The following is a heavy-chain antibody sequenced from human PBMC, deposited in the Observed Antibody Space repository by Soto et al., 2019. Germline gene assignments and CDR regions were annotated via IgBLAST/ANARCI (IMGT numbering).Heavy chain of an antibody. V-gene: IGHV1-69*08. CDR2: IIPIPGIA. D-gene: IGHD3-10*01. J-gene: IGHJ4*02. Sequence: QVQLVQSGAEVKKPGSSVKVSCKASGGTFSSYTISWVRQAPGQGLEWMGRIIPIPGIANYAQKFQGRVTITADKSTSTAYMELSSLRSEYTAVSYCAREEYYYGSGAFFDYWGQGTLVTVSS. CDR3: AREEYYYGSGAFFDY. CDR1: GGTFSSYT.